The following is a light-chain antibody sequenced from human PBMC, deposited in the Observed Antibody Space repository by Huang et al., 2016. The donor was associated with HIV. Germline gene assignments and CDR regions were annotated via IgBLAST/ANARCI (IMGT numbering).Light chain of an antibody. V-gene: IGKV1-NL1*01. J-gene: IGKJ2*01. CDR3: QQYYSFPYT. CDR1: QCIAYS. CDR2: AAS. Sequence: DIQMTQSPSSLSASVGDRVSITCRPCQCIAYSLAWYQQKPGKAPKLLLYAASRLESGDPSRFSGSGTGTDYTLTISSLQPEDFGTYYCQQYYSFPYTFGQGTKLEI.